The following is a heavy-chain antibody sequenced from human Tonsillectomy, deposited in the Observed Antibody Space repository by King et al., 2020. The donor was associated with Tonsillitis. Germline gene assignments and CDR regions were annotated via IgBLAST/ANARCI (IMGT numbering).Heavy chain of an antibody. CDR1: GGSISSSSYY. J-gene: IGHJ4*02. CDR3: AGNGLVWGRYFDY. CDR2: MYYSGST. V-gene: IGHV4-39*07. Sequence: QLQESGPGLVKPSETLSLTCTVSGGSISSSSYYWGWIRQPPGKGLEWIGSMYYSGSTYYNPSLKSRVTISLDTSKNQFSLKLSSGTAADTAVYYCAGNGLVWGRYFDYWGQGTLVTVSS. D-gene: IGHD2-8*01.